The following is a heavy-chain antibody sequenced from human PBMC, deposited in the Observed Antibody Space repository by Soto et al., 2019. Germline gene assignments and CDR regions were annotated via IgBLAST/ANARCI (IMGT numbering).Heavy chain of an antibody. V-gene: IGHV3-30*18. D-gene: IGHD2-8*02. CDR2: VSHDGTLY. CDR3: VKDRSDTWSFDY. Sequence: QVQLVESGGGVVHPGRSLRLSCSASGFIYSSCAMHWVRQVPGKGVEWLAVVSHDGTLYPYADSVKGRFTISRDNSRKMLYLQMNSLRPDDTAVYYCVKDRSDTWSFDYWGQGTLVTVSS. CDR1: GFIYSSCA. J-gene: IGHJ4*02.